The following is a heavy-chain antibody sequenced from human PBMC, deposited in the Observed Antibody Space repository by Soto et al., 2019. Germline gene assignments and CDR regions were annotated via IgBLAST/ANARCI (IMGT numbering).Heavy chain of an antibody. Sequence: SETLSLTCTVSGGSISSGGYYWSWVRQHPGKGLEWIGYIYYSGSTYYNPSLKRRVTISVDTSKNQFSLKLSSVTAADTAVYYCARGETRGGYGSGSYPYYYYYGMDVWGQGTTVTVSS. V-gene: IGHV4-31*03. CDR1: GGSISSGGYY. J-gene: IGHJ6*02. CDR2: IYYSGST. CDR3: ARGETRGGYGSGSYPYYYYYGMDV. D-gene: IGHD3-10*01.